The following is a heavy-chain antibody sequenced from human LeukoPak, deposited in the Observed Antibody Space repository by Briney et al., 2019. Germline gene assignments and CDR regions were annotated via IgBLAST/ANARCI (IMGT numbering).Heavy chain of an antibody. CDR3: AKSGGYGLIDY. Sequence: SETLSLTCTVSAGSISSYYWSWIRQPAGKGLEWIGRIYTSGSTDYNPSLKSRVTMSVDTSKNQFSLKLSSVTAADTAMYYCAKSGGYGLIDYWGQGTLVTVSS. J-gene: IGHJ4*02. V-gene: IGHV4-4*07. CDR2: IYTSGST. D-gene: IGHD1-26*01. CDR1: AGSISSYY.